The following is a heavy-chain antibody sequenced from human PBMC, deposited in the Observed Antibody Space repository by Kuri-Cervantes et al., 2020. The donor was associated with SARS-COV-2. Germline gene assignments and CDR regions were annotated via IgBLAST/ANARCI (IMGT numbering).Heavy chain of an antibody. J-gene: IGHJ4*02. CDR2: IDWDDDK. CDR1: GGSISSSSYY. Sequence: LRLSCTVSGGSISSSSYYWGWIRQPPGKALEWLARIDWDDDKYYNTSLKTRLTISKDTSKNQVVLTMTNMDPVDTATYYCARIQATTVIADYWGQGTLVTVS. V-gene: IGHV2-70*11. D-gene: IGHD4-11*01. CDR3: ARIQATTVIADY.